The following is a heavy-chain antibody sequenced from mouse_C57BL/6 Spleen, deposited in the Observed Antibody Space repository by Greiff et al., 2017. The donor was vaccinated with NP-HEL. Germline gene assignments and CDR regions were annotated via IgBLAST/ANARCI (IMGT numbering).Heavy chain of an antibody. CDR1: GFTFTSYC. D-gene: IGHD2-1*01. CDR2: IFPGNSDP. V-gene: IGHV1-5*01. J-gene: IGHJ3*01. Sequence: VQLLQSGTVLARPGASVQMSCKTSGFTFTSYCMHWVLQSPGPVLALIASIFPGNSDPSYTQTFKGKAKLTAVTSASTAYMELSSLTNEDSAVYYCTMGDDGKYEDWLDYWGQGTLVTVSA. CDR3: TMGDDGKYEDWLDY.